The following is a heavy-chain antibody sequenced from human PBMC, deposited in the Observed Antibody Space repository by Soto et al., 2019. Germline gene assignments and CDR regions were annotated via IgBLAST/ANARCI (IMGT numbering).Heavy chain of an antibody. J-gene: IGHJ4*02. Sequence: SETLSLTCTVSSGSISSYNWNWVRQPPGKGLEWIGFINYSGSTHYNPSLKSRVTISLDTAKNQFSLKLNSVTAADTAVYYCARENYYALEHWGPGTPVTVSS. D-gene: IGHD3-10*01. V-gene: IGHV4-59*01. CDR3: ARENYYALEH. CDR1: SGSISSYN. CDR2: INYSGST.